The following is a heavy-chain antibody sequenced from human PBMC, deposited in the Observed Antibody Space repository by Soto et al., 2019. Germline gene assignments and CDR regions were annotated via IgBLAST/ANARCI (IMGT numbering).Heavy chain of an antibody. Sequence: QVQLVQSGAEVKKPGASVKVSCKTSGYPFTSYGINWVRQAPGQGPEWMGWISAYNGKTSYTQKFQGRVTMTTDTSTSTAYMERRSLRSDDTAVYYCARDRLIAATGLLHYCGQGTLVTVSS. D-gene: IGHD3-9*01. CDR3: ARDRLIAATGLLHY. CDR1: GYPFTSYG. J-gene: IGHJ4*02. V-gene: IGHV1-18*01. CDR2: ISAYNGKT.